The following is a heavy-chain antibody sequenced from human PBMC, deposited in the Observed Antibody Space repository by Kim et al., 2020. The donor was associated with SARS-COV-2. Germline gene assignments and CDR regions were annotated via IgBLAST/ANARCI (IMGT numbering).Heavy chain of an antibody. V-gene: IGHV3-23*01. D-gene: IGHD6-19*01. CDR3: AKHRSALYFDY. CDR2: ISSSGGDT. Sequence: GGSLRLSCAASGFTFSSDAMTWVRQAPGKGLEWVSAISSSGGDTYYADSVKGRVTISRDNSKNTLYLQMSSLRAEDTAVYYCAKHRSALYFDYWGQGTLVTVSS. CDR1: GFTFSSDA. J-gene: IGHJ4*02.